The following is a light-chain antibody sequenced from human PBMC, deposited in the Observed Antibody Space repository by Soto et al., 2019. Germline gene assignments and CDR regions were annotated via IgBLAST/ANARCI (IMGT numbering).Light chain of an antibody. CDR2: AAT. CDR1: QNIKNY. J-gene: IGKJ5*01. CDR3: RQSHSTPLP. Sequence: DVQMTQSPSSLSASVGDRVTITCRASQNIKNYLSWYQQRPGKAPRVVIFAATLLQSGVPSTFSASGSGTALILTTGSLHPNNFSTFSGRQSHSTPLPFGQGTRLDI. V-gene: IGKV1-39*01.